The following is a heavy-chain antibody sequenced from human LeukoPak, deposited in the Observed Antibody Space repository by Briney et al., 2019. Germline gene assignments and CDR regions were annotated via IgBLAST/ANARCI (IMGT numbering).Heavy chain of an antibody. CDR2: ISYDGSNK. CDR1: GFTFSSYA. Sequence: PGGSLRLSCAASGFTFSSYAMHWVRQAPGKGLEWVAVISYDGSNKYYADSVKGRFTISRDNSKNTLYLQMNSLRAEDTAVYYCAGRSSSDYYYYYMDVWGKGTTVTVSS. V-gene: IGHV3-30-3*01. J-gene: IGHJ6*03. CDR3: AGRSSSDYYYYYMDV. D-gene: IGHD3-10*01.